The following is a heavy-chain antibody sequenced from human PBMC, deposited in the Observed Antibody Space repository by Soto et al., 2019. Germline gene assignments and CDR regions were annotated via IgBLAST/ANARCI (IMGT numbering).Heavy chain of an antibody. Sequence: GGSLGLSCAASGVTFSSYAMSWVRQAPGKGLEWVSAISGSGGSTYYADSVKGRFTISRDNSKNTLYLQMNSLRAEDTAVYYCAKAKAVAGQKPYNWFDPWGQGTLVTVSS. CDR3: AKAKAVAGQKPYNWFDP. CDR2: ISGSGGST. D-gene: IGHD6-19*01. CDR1: GVTFSSYA. J-gene: IGHJ5*02. V-gene: IGHV3-23*01.